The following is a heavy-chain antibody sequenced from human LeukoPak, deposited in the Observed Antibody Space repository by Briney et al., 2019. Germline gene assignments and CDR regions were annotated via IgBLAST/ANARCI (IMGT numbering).Heavy chain of an antibody. V-gene: IGHV4-61*01. Sequence: SETLSLTCTVSGGSVSSASYYWSWIRQPPGKGLEFIGYIHYSGSTNYNPSLKSRVTISVDTSKNQFSLKLSSVTAADTAVYYCARGSTLYYDILTGYYTPGPFDIWGQGTLFTVSS. CDR2: IHYSGST. D-gene: IGHD3-9*01. J-gene: IGHJ3*02. CDR3: ARGSTLYYDILTGYYTPGPFDI. CDR1: GGSVSSASYY.